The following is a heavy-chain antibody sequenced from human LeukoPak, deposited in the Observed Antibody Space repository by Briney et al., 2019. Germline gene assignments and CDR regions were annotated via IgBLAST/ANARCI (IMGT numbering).Heavy chain of an antibody. CDR3: ASPYGDYNGAFDI. CDR1: GGSFSGYY. D-gene: IGHD4-17*01. Sequence: SETPSLTCAAYGGSFSGYYWSWIRQPPGKGLEWIGEINHSGSTNYNPSLKSRVTISVDTSKNQFSLKLSSVTAADTAVYYCASPYGDYNGAFDIWGQGTMVTVSS. V-gene: IGHV4-34*01. J-gene: IGHJ3*02. CDR2: INHSGST.